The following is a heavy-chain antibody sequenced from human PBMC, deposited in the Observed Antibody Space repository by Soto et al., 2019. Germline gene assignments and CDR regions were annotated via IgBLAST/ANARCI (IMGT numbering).Heavy chain of an antibody. D-gene: IGHD2-15*01. J-gene: IGHJ3*02. CDR2: IYYTGST. V-gene: IGHV4-31*03. Sequence: QVQLQESGPGLVKPSQTLSLTYNVSGDPISNSNYYWSWIRQHPGKGLEWIGYIYYTGSTYYNPSLKSRVSISVDTSKNQFSLRLNSVTAADTALYYCARDRYCTVGRCFSSAFDIWGQGTMVTVFS. CDR1: GDPISNSNYY. CDR3: ARDRYCTVGRCFSSAFDI.